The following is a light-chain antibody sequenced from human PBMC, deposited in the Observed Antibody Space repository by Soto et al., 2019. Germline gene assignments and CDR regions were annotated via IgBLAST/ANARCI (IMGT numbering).Light chain of an antibody. J-gene: IGLJ3*02. CDR3: LLTYSGPWV. CDR1: TGAVTSGHH. Sequence: QAVVTQEPSLTVSPGGTVTLTCGSSTGAVTSGHHPYWLQQKPGQAPRTLIYHTTNTLSWTPARFSGSLLGGKAALTLSGAQPEDEALYYCLLTYSGPWVFGGGTKLIVL. CDR2: HTT. V-gene: IGLV7-46*01.